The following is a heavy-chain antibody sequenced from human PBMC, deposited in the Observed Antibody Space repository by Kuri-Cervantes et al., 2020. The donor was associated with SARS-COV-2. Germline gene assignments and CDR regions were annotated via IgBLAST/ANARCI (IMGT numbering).Heavy chain of an antibody. CDR2: VNHRGST. Sequence: SQTLSLTCAFYGESFSGYYWNWIRQSPGKGLEWIGEVNHRGSTNYNPSLKSRVTISVDTSSKQFSLHLGSVTAADTAVYYCARLLANAWSYYYYYMDVWGKGTTVTVSS. CDR3: ARLLANAWSYYYYYMDV. D-gene: IGHD2-2*01. J-gene: IGHJ6*03. CDR1: GESFSGYY. V-gene: IGHV4-34*01.